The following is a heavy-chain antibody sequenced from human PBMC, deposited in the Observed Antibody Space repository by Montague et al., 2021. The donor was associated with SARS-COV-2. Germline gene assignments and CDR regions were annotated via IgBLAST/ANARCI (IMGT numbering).Heavy chain of an antibody. J-gene: IGHJ4*02. CDR3: TQERGPGRTTWHYFDY. Sequence: CAISGDSVSSNIAAWNWIRQSPSRGLEWLGRTYYRSKWYNDYAVSVGSRITISPDTPKNQFSLQLNSVTPEDTAVYYCTQERGPGRTTWHYFDYWGQGTLVAVSS. V-gene: IGHV6-1*01. D-gene: IGHD1-14*01. CDR1: GDSVSSNIAA. CDR2: TYYRSKWYN.